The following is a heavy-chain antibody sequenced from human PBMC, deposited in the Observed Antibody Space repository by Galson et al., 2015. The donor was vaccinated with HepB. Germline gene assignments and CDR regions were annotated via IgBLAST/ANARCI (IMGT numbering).Heavy chain of an antibody. D-gene: IGHD6-19*01. V-gene: IGHV3-21*01. CDR3: ARDRSGWHTFDL. Sequence: SLRLSCATSEFTFNNYFMNWVRQAPGRGLEWVPSISSSGDYTDYADSLKGRFIISRDDAKNSLSLQINSLRAEDTAVYYCARDRSGWHTFDLWGQGTLVTVSS. J-gene: IGHJ5*02. CDR2: ISSSGDYT. CDR1: EFTFNNYF.